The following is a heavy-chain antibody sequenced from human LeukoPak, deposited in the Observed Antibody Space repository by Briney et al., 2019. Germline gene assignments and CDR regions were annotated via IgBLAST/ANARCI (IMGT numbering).Heavy chain of an antibody. V-gene: IGHV4-59*01. J-gene: IGHJ6*03. Sequence: SETLSLTCTVSGGSISSYYWSWIRQPPGKGLEWIAYIYYSGSTNYNPSLKSRVTISVDTSKNQFSLKLRSVTAADTAVYYCASTTEGGYTYGYFYYYYMDVWGKGTTVTISS. CDR3: ASTTEGGYTYGYFYYYYMDV. CDR2: IYYSGST. CDR1: GGSISSYY. D-gene: IGHD5-18*01.